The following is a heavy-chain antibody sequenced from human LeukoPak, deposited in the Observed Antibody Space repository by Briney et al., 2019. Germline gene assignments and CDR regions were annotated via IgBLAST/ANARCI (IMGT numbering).Heavy chain of an antibody. J-gene: IGHJ5*02. CDR3: AKEFTSNWYNWLDP. D-gene: IGHD6-13*01. V-gene: IGHV3-23*01. CDR1: GFTFSNYA. Sequence: GGSLRLSCAASGFTFSNYAMNWVRQAPGKGLEWVSAISGSGDSTFYAGSVKGRFTMSRDNSKDTVYLQMNSLRAEDTAVYYCAKEFTSNWYNWLDPWGQGTLVTVST. CDR2: ISGSGDST.